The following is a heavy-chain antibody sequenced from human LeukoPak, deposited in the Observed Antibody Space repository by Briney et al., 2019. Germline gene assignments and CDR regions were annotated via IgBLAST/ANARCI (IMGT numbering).Heavy chain of an antibody. CDR2: IYYSGST. V-gene: IGHV4-30-4*01. J-gene: IGHJ3*02. D-gene: IGHD1-26*01. Sequence: PSQTLSLTCTVSGGSISSGDYYWSWIRQPPGKGLEWIGYIYYSGSTYYNPSLKSRVTISVDTSKNQFSLKLSSVTAADTAVYYCARYCPGAGVAFDIWGQGTMVTVSS. CDR3: ARYCPGAGVAFDI. CDR1: GGSISSGDYY.